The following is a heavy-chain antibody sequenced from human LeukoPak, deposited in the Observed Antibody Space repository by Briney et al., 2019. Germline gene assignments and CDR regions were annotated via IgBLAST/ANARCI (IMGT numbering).Heavy chain of an antibody. CDR3: TTEDYYGSGSFDD. D-gene: IGHD3-10*01. V-gene: IGHV3-15*01. J-gene: IGHJ4*02. CDR1: GFIFDDYG. Sequence: GGALRLSCVASGFIFDDYGMSWVRQAPGKGLEWVGRIKSKTDGGTTDYAAPVKGRFTISRDDSKNTLYLQMNSLKTEDTAVYNCTTEDYYGSGSFDDWGQGTLVTVSS. CDR2: IKSKTDGGTT.